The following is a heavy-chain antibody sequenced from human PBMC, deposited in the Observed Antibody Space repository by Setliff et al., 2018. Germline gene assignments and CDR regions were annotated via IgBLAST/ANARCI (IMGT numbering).Heavy chain of an antibody. CDR1: GYTFTTSY. V-gene: IGHV1-46*01. CDR2: INPINPSGGST. J-gene: IGHJ4*02. CDR3: ARSIVGATGGYFDY. D-gene: IGHD1-26*01. Sequence: ASVKVSCKASGYTFTTSYMHWVRQAPGQGLEWMGIINPINPSGGSTSYAQKFQGRVTMTRDTSTSTVYMELSSLRSEDTAVYCCARSIVGATGGYFDYWGQGSLVTVSS.